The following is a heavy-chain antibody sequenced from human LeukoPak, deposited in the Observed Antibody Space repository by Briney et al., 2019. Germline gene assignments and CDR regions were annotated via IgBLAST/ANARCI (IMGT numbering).Heavy chain of an antibody. J-gene: IGHJ4*02. CDR2: ISAYNGNT. Sequence: ASVRVSCKASGYTFTSYGISWVRQAPGQGLEWMGWISAYNGNTNYAQKLQGRVTMTTDTSTSTAYMELRSLRSDDTAVYYCARNALGYCSGSSCTPIDYWGQGTLATVSS. CDR1: GYTFTSYG. V-gene: IGHV1-18*01. CDR3: ARNALGYCSGSSCTPIDY. D-gene: IGHD2-15*01.